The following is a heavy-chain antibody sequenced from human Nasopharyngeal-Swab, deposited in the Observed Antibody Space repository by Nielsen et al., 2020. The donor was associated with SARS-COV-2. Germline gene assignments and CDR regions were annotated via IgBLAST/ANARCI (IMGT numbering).Heavy chain of an antibody. J-gene: IGHJ5*02. CDR2: ISYSGST. CDR3: ARDLGYAFTGRGVNWFDP. Sequence: GSLRPSCTVSGGSISTTNSNWAWIRQSPGKGLQCIGNISYSGSTYYKPSLNSRVTITLDTSTNQFFLRLSSVTAADTAVYYCARDLGYAFTGRGVNWFDPWGQGTLVTVSS. D-gene: IGHD2-8*02. V-gene: IGHV4-39*07. CDR1: GGSISTTNSN.